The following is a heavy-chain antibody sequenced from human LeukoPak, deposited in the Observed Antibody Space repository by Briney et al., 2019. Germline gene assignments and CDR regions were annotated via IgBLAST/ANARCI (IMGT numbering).Heavy chain of an antibody. D-gene: IGHD1-26*01. CDR2: FSSDGSST. CDR1: GFTFRTCA. Sequence: SGGSLRLSCAASGFTFRTCAMHWVRQAPGKGLEWVAVFSSDGSSTYYADSVRGRFAISKDNSNNMLYLQLDNLRDEDTAIYYCSTGGTPKFEYWGQGTLVTVSS. J-gene: IGHJ4*02. CDR3: STGGTPKFEY. V-gene: IGHV3-30*09.